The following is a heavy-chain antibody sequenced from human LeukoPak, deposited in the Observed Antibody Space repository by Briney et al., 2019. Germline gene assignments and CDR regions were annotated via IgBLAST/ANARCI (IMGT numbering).Heavy chain of an antibody. CDR3: ARDRSVGSYCSTTTLDMDV. CDR1: GFTVSSNY. Sequence: GGSLRLSCAASGFTVSSNYMSWVRQAPGKGLEWVSIIYSCGSTYYADSVKSRFTISRDNSKNTLYLQMNSLRAEDTAVYYCARDRSVGSYCSTTTLDMDVWGKGTTVTVSS. CDR2: IYSCGST. V-gene: IGHV3-66*01. J-gene: IGHJ6*03. D-gene: IGHD2-2*01.